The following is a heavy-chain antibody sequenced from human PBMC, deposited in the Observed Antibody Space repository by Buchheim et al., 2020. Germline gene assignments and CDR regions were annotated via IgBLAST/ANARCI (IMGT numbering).Heavy chain of an antibody. V-gene: IGHV3-30*15. CDR1: GFTFSSHA. D-gene: IGHD1-26*01. Sequence: QVQLVESGGGVVQPGRSLRLSCAASGFTFSSHAMHWVRQAPGKGLEWVARISYDGNTKYYVDSVKGRFTISRDNSKNTLYLQMSSLRDEDTAVYYCVAEVGPLEFDNWGQGTL. J-gene: IGHJ4*02. CDR2: ISYDGNTK. CDR3: VAEVGPLEFDN.